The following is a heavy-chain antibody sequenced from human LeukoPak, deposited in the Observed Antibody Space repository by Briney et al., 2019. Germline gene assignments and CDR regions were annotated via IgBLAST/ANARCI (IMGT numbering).Heavy chain of an antibody. CDR1: GXSFSGYY. V-gene: IGHV4-34*01. D-gene: IGHD5-18*01. CDR3: ARLPGYSYGRKAEYFQH. CDR2: INHSGST. J-gene: IGHJ1*01. Sequence: SETLSLTCAVYGXSFSGYYGSWIRQPPGKGLEWIGEINHSGSTNYNPSLKSRVTISVDTSKNQFSLKLSSVTAADTAVYYCARLPGYSYGRKAEYFQHWGQGTLVTVSS.